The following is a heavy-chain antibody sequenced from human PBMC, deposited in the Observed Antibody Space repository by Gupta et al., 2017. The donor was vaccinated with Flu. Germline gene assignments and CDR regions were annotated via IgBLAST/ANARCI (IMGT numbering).Heavy chain of an antibody. CDR2: ISSSDTYI. CDR3: ARDRAPYLA. Sequence: EVQLVESGGGLVKPGGSLRLSCATSGFTFSSYTMKWIRQAPGKGLEWVSSISSSDTYIYYADAVKGRFTISRDNAKNSLYLQMNXLXAEDTAXYYCARDRAPYLAWGQGTLVTVSS. CDR1: GFTFSSYT. J-gene: IGHJ5*02. D-gene: IGHD3-10*01. V-gene: IGHV3-21*01.